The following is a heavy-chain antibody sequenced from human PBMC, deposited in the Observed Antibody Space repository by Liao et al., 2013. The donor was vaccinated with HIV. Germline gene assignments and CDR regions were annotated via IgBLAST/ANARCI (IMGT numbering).Heavy chain of an antibody. CDR1: GGSISSGSYY. CDR2: IYTSGST. V-gene: IGHV4-61*02. Sequence: QVQLQESGPGLVKPSQTLSLTCTVSGGSISSGSYYWSWIRQPAGKGLEWIGRIYTSGSTNYNPSLKSRVTMSVDTSKNQFSLKLSSVTAADTAVYYCARAFWSGRGYMDVWGKGDHGHRSP. CDR3: ARAFWSGRGYMDV. J-gene: IGHJ6*03. D-gene: IGHD3-3*01.